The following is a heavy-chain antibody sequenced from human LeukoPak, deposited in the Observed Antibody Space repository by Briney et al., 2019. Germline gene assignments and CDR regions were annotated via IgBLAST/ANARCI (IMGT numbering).Heavy chain of an antibody. D-gene: IGHD2-2*01. V-gene: IGHV1-69*01. J-gene: IGHJ5*02. CDR3: ARDSQYQLLSLYNWFDP. CDR2: IIPIFGTA. Sequence: GASVKVSCKASGGTFSSYAISWVRQAPGQGLEWMGGIIPIFGTANYAQKFQGRVTITADESTSTAYMELRSLRSDDTAVYYCARDSQYQLLSLYNWFDPWGQGTLVTVSS. CDR1: GGTFSSYA.